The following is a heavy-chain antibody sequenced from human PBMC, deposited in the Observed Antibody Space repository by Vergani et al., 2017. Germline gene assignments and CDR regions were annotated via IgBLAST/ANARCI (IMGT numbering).Heavy chain of an antibody. Sequence: EVQLLESGGGLVQPGGSLRLSCAASGFTFSSYAMSWVRQAPGKGLEWVSAISGSGGSTYYADSVKGRFTISRDNSKNTLYLQMNSLRAEDTAVYYCARLKTYYYDSSGYYFDYWGQGTLVTVSS. CDR1: GFTFSSYA. D-gene: IGHD3-22*01. CDR2: ISGSGGST. V-gene: IGHV3-23*01. CDR3: ARLKTYYYDSSGYYFDY. J-gene: IGHJ4*02.